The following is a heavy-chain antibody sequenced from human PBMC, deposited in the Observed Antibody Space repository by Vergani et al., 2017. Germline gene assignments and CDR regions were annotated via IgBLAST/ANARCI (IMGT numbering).Heavy chain of an antibody. CDR2: ISWNSRSI. CDR1: GFTFDDYA. CDR3: AKRERMADLKPGIDC. V-gene: IGHV3-9*01. Sequence: DVQLVESGGGLVQPGRSLRLSCAASGFTFDDYAMHWVRNAHGKGLEWVSGISWNSRSIGYADSVKGRFTISRDNAKNSLYLQMNSLRAEYTAVYYWAKRERMADLKPGIDCWGEGTLVTVSS. J-gene: IGHJ4*02. D-gene: IGHD1-1*01.